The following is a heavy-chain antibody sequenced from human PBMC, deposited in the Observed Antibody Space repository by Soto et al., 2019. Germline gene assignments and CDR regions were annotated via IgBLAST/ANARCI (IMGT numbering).Heavy chain of an antibody. D-gene: IGHD3-10*01. V-gene: IGHV3-23*01. CDR2: ISSTAGRTS. Sequence: GSLRLSCATSGFTFNTYPMTWVRQAPGKGLEWVSSISSTAGRTSSYADSVKGRFAISRDFSDNTVYLQMNNLRVDDTAVYFCAKGVLSFHYGMEVWGQGTTVTVSS. CDR3: AKGVLSFHYGMEV. CDR1: GFTFNTYP. J-gene: IGHJ6*02.